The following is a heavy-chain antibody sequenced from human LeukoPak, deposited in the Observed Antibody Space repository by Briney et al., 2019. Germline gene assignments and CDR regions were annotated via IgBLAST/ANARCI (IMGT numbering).Heavy chain of an antibody. CDR3: AKESGKFDY. CDR1: GLNFADYA. J-gene: IGHJ4*02. V-gene: IGHV3-43*02. CDR2: ISADGGTT. Sequence: GGSLRLSCVVSGLNFADYAMHWVRQPPGKGLEGVSLISADGGTTFSADSVKGRFTIARDNSKNSLYLQMNSLRSEDTAMYFCAKESGKFDYWGQGTLVAVST.